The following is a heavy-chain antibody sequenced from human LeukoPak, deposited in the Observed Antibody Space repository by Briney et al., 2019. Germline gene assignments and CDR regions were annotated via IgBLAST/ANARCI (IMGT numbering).Heavy chain of an antibody. D-gene: IGHD3-3*01. CDR2: ISGSGGNT. J-gene: IGHJ6*02. CDR3: ARFLGRITISGVVPYGMDV. CDR1: GFTFSSYA. Sequence: PGGSLRLSCAASGFTFSSYAMSWVRQAPGKGLEWVSAISGSGGNTYYADSVKGRFTISRDNSKNTLYLQMNSLRGGDTAVYYCARFLGRITISGVVPYGMDVWGQGTTVTVSS. V-gene: IGHV3-23*01.